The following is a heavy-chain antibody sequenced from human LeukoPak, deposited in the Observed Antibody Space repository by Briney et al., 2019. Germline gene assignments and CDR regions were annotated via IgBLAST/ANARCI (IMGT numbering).Heavy chain of an antibody. V-gene: IGHV3-30-3*01. D-gene: IGHD3-10*01. CDR2: ISYDGSNK. CDR1: GFTFSSYA. Sequence: GGSLRLSCAASGFTFSSYAMHWVRQAPGKGLEWVAVISYDGSNKYYADSVKGRFTISRDNSKNTLYLQMNSLRAEDTAVYYCAREGYYGSGSSYYDYWGQGTLVTVSS. J-gene: IGHJ4*02. CDR3: AREGYYGSGSSYYDY.